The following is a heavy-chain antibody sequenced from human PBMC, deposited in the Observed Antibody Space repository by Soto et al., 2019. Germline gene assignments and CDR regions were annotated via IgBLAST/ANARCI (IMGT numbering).Heavy chain of an antibody. CDR3: ARDNTAMEN. Sequence: PGGSLRLSCAASAFSFRDHYMSWVRQAPGKGLEWVSYISSSGSTIYYADSVKGRFTISRDNAKNSLYLQMNSLRAEDTAVYYCARDNTAMENWCQGTLVTVSS. CDR2: ISSSGSTI. CDR1: AFSFRDHY. V-gene: IGHV3-11*01. J-gene: IGHJ4*02. D-gene: IGHD5-18*01.